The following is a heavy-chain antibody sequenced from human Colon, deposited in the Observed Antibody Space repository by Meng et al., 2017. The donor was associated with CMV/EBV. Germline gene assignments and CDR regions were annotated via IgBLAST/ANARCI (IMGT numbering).Heavy chain of an antibody. D-gene: IGHD6-6*01. CDR3: ARGRGQQLVRGFDP. Sequence: ASVPVSCKASGYTFTSYDINWVRQATGHGLEWMGWMNPNSGNTGYAQKFQGRVTITRNTAISTAYMELSSLRSEDTAVYYCARGRGQQLVRGFDPWGQGTLVTVSS. CDR2: MNPNSGNT. J-gene: IGHJ5*02. CDR1: GYTFTSYD. V-gene: IGHV1-8*03.